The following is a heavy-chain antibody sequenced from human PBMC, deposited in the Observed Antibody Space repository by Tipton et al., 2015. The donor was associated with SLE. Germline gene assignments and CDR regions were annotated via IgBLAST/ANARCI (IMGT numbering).Heavy chain of an antibody. V-gene: IGHV4-34*01. J-gene: IGHJ4*02. Sequence: GLVKPSETLSLTCAVYGGSFSGYYWSWIRQPPGKGLEWIGEINHSGSTNYNPSLKSRVTISVDTSKNQFSLKLSSVTAADTAVYYCARDSGSYYAFDYWGQGTLVTVSS. CDR3: ARDSGSYYAFDY. CDR1: GGSFSGYY. CDR2: INHSGST. D-gene: IGHD1-26*01.